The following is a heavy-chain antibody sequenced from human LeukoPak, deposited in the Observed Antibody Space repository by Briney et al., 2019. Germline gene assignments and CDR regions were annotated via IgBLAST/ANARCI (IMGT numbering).Heavy chain of an antibody. CDR3: APGDYDSSGYYPFDY. V-gene: IGHV1-2*02. CDR1: GYTFTGYY. J-gene: IGHJ4*02. CDR2: INPNSGGT. D-gene: IGHD3-22*01. Sequence: GASVKVSCKASGYTFTGYYMHWVRQAPGQGLEWMGWINPNSGGTNYAQKFQGRVTMTRDTSISTAYMELSRLRSDDTAVYYCAPGDYDSSGYYPFDYWGQGTLVTVSS.